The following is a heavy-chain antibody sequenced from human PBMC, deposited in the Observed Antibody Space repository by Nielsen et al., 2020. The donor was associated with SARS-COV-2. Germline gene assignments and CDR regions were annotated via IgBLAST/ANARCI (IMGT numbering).Heavy chain of an antibody. D-gene: IGHD3-3*01. CDR2: ISSSSSYT. Sequence: RQASGKGLEWVSYISSSSSYTNYADSVKGRFTISRDNAKNSLYLQMNSLRAEDTAVYYCARDPMRLRFLEWLSDGMDVWGQGTTVTVSS. J-gene: IGHJ6*02. V-gene: IGHV3-11*05. CDR3: ARDPMRLRFLEWLSDGMDV.